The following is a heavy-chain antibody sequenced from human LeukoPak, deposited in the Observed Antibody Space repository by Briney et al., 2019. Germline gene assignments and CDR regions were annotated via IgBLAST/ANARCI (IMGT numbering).Heavy chain of an antibody. D-gene: IGHD1-26*01. Sequence: GGSLRLSCAASGFTFSSYEMNWVRQAPGKGLEWVSYISSSGRTIYYADSVKGRFTISRDNAKNSLYLQMNSMRAEDTAVYYCARDTTGELLWGQGTLVTVSS. J-gene: IGHJ4*02. V-gene: IGHV3-48*03. CDR1: GFTFSSYE. CDR2: ISSSGRTI. CDR3: ARDTTGELL.